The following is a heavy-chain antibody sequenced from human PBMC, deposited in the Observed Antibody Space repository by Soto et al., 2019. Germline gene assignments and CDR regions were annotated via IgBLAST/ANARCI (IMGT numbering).Heavy chain of an antibody. CDR2: IFSGGTT. CDR3: ARETVPPSYHYYDC. J-gene: IGHJ4*02. Sequence: EVQLVETGGGLIQPGGSLRLSCAASGFTVSSNYMSWVRQAPGRGLEWVSTIFSGGTTHYADSVKGRFTISRDSSKTTLYLQMNSLRAEDTAIYYCARETVPPSYHYYDCWGQGTLVTVSS. V-gene: IGHV3-53*02. CDR1: GFTVSSNY. D-gene: IGHD2-2*01.